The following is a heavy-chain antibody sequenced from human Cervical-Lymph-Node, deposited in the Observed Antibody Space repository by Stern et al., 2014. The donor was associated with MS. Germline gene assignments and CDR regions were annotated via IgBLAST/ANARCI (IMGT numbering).Heavy chain of an antibody. CDR2: IYQSGST. CDR3: ARGAPSTPFDY. D-gene: IGHD2-2*01. V-gene: IGHV4-4*02. J-gene: IGHJ4*02. Sequence: QVQLQESGPGLVKPSGTLSLTCVVSGDSISSGNWWSWVRQPPGKGLEWIGEIYQSGSTNYNPSLKSRATISVDKSMNQISLNLNSVTAADTAVYYCARGAPSTPFDYWGQGTLVAVSS. CDR1: GDSISSGNW.